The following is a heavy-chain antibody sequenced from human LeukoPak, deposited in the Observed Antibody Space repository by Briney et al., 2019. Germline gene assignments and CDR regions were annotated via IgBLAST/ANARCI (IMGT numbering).Heavy chain of an antibody. CDR3: AKDMSYGGNSAIDY. J-gene: IGHJ4*02. V-gene: IGHV3-9*01. Sequence: PGRSLRLSCAASGFTFDDYAMHWVRQAPGKGLGWVSGISWNSGSIGYADSVKGRFTISRDNAKNSLYLQMNSLRAEDTALYYCAKDMSYGGNSAIDYWGQGTLVTVSS. CDR2: ISWNSGSI. CDR1: GFTFDDYA. D-gene: IGHD4-23*01.